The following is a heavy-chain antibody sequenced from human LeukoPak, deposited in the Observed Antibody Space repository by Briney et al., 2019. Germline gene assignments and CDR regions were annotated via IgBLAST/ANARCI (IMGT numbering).Heavy chain of an antibody. CDR3: ARGTIFGVVTLRYHYYMDV. D-gene: IGHD3-3*01. V-gene: IGHV4-59*01. CDR2: IYYSGST. CDR1: GGSISSYY. J-gene: IGHJ6*03. Sequence: PSETLSLTCTVSGGSISSYYWSWIRQPPGKGLEWIGYIYYSGSTNYNPSLKSRVTISVDTSKNQFSLKLSSVTAADTAVYYCARGTIFGVVTLRYHYYMDVWGKGTTVTVSS.